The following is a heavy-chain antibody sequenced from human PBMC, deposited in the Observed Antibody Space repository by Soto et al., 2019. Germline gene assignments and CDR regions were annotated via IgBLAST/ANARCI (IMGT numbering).Heavy chain of an antibody. J-gene: IGHJ5*02. CDR3: ARDGFAYYYGSGSYDNWFDP. V-gene: IGHV1-69*01. Sequence: QVQLVQSGAEVKKPGSSVKVSCKASGGTFSSYAISWVRQAPGQGLEWMGGIIPIFGTANYAQKFQGRVTITADESTSTDYMELSSLRSEDTAVYYCARDGFAYYYGSGSYDNWFDPWGQGTLVTVSS. CDR1: GGTFSSYA. D-gene: IGHD3-10*01. CDR2: IIPIFGTA.